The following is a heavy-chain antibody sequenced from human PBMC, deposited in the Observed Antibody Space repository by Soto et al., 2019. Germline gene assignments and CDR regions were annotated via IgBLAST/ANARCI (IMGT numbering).Heavy chain of an antibody. Sequence: PSETLSLTCTVSGGSISSSSYYWGGIRQPTGKGLEWIGSIYYSGSTYYNQSLKSRVNISVDTSKSQFSLKLSSVTAADTAVYYCASVVPAAIESYYLDYWGQGTLVTVSS. J-gene: IGHJ4*02. CDR3: ASVVPAAIESYYLDY. CDR2: IYYSGST. V-gene: IGHV4-39*01. CDR1: GGSISSSSYY. D-gene: IGHD2-2*02.